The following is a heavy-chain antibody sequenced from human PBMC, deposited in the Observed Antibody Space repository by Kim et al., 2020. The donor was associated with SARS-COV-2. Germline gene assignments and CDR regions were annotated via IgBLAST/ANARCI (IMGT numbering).Heavy chain of an antibody. CDR3: VYGSGSYWLGIAVAGPTRVPFDI. D-gene: IGHD3-10*01. Sequence: GGSLRLSCAASGFTVSSNYMSWVRQAPGKGLEWVSVIYSGGSTYYADSVKGRFTISRDNSKNMLYLQMNSLRAEDTAVYYCVYGSGSYWLGIAVAGPTRVPFDIWGQGTMVTVSS. V-gene: IGHV3-53*01. CDR1: GFTVSSNY. CDR2: IYSGGST. J-gene: IGHJ3*02.